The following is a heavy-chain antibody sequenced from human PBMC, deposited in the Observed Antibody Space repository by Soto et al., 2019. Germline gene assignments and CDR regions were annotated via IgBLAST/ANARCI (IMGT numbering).Heavy chain of an antibody. CDR2: INHSGST. CDR1: GGSFSGYY. V-gene: IGHV4-34*01. D-gene: IGHD3-9*01. CDR3: ARGPGSVLRYFDWSRLFDY. J-gene: IGHJ4*02. Sequence: PSETLSLTCAVYGGSFSGYYWSWIRQPPGEGLEWIGEINHSGSTNYNPSLKSRVTISVDTSKNQFSLKLSSVTAADTAVYYCARGPGSVLRYFDWSRLFDYWGQGTLVTVSS.